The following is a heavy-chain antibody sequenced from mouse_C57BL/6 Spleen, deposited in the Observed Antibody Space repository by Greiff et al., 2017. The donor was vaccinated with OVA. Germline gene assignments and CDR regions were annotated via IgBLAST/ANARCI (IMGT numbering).Heavy chain of an antibody. V-gene: IGHV5-6*01. CDR1: GFTFSSYG. Sequence: EVMLVESGGDLVKPGGSLKLSCAASGFTFSSYGMSWVRQTPDKRLEWVATISSGGSYTYYPDSVKGRFTISRDNAKNTLYLQMSSLKSEDTAMDYCATPLREEYLDYWGQGTTLTVSS. J-gene: IGHJ2*01. CDR3: ATPLREEYLDY. CDR2: ISSGGSYT. D-gene: IGHD2-12*01.